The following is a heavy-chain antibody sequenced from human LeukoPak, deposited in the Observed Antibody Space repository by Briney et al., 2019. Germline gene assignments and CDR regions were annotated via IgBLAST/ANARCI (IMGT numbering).Heavy chain of an antibody. Sequence: GESLKISCKGSGYNFTSYWIGWVRQMPGKGLEWMGIIYPGDSDTRYSPSFQGQVTISADKSISTAYLQWSSLKASDTAMYYCARSYSGYDSAFDIWGQGTMVTVSS. CDR3: ARSYSGYDSAFDI. CDR1: GYNFTSYW. J-gene: IGHJ3*02. CDR2: IYPGDSDT. V-gene: IGHV5-51*01. D-gene: IGHD5-12*01.